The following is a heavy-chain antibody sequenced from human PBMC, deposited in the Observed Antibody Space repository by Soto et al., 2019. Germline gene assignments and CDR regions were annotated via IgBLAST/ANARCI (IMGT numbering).Heavy chain of an antibody. V-gene: IGHV4-34*01. J-gene: IGHJ4*02. CDR1: GGSFSGYH. Sequence: SETLSLTCAVYGGSFSGYHWSWIRQPPGKGLEWIGEINHSGSTNYNPSLKSRVTISVDTSKNQFSLKLSSVTAADTAVYYCARGEPSTYYDFWSGYYIPYYFDYWGQGTLVTVSS. CDR3: ARGEPSTYYDFWSGYYIPYYFDY. D-gene: IGHD3-3*01. CDR2: INHSGST.